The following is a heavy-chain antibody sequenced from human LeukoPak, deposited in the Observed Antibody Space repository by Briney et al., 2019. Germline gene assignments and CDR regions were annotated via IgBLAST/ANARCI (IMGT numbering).Heavy chain of an antibody. V-gene: IGHV7-4-1*02. D-gene: IGHD3-16*01. J-gene: IGHJ5*02. CDR3: ARMPSQGGGNWFDP. Sequence: GASVKVSCKASGYTFTSYAMNWGGQAPGQGLEWWGWINTNTGNPTYAQGFTGRFVFSLDTSVSTAYLQISSLKAEDTAVYYCARMPSQGGGNWFDPWGQGTLVTVSS. CDR1: GYTFTSYA. CDR2: INTNTGNP.